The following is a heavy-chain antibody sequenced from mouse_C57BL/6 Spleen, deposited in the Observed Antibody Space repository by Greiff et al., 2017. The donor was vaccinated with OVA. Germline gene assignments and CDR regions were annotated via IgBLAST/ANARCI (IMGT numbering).Heavy chain of an antibody. V-gene: IGHV1-26*01. CDR2: INPNNGGT. CDR3: ASRGDDYDARGFAY. Sequence: EVKLQQSGPELVKPGASVKISCKASGYTFTDYYMNWVKQSHGKSLEWIGDINPNNGGTSYNQKFKGKATLTVDKSSSTAYMELRSLTSEDSAVYYCASRGDDYDARGFAYWGQGTLVTVSA. J-gene: IGHJ3*01. D-gene: IGHD2-4*01. CDR1: GYTFTDYY.